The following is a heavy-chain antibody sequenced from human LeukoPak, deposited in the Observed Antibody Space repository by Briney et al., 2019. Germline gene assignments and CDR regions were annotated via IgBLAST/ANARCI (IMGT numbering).Heavy chain of an antibody. J-gene: IGHJ6*02. CDR1: GFTFSSYA. V-gene: IGHV3-23*01. CDR2: ISGSGGSP. D-gene: IGHD3-10*01. CDR3: ARESSPENYFGSGRYDYYYAMVV. Sequence: GGSLRLSCAASGFTFSSYAMSWVRQAPGKGLEWVSAISGSGGSPYYADSVKGRFTISRDNSNNTLYLQMNSLRDEDTAIYCCARESSPENYFGSGRYDYYYAMVVWGQGITVTVSS.